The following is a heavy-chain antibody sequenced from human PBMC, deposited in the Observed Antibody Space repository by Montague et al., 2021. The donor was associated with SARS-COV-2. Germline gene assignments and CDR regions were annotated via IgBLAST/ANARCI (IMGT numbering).Heavy chain of an antibody. D-gene: IGHD4-23*01. V-gene: IGHV4-34*01. CDR1: GGSFSGYY. Sequence: SETLSLTCAVYGGSFSGYYWTWIRQSPGKGLEWIAEINHSGTTNYNFNPSLRSRVTISADTSKSQSSLKLSSVTAADTGVYYCARWDPQTLTLIGLRGKSASDYWGQGTLVTVSS. J-gene: IGHJ4*02. CDR2: INHSGTT. CDR3: ARWDPQTLTLIGLRGKSASDY.